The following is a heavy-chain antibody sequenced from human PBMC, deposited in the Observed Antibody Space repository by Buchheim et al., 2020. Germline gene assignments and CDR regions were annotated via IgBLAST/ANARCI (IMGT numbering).Heavy chain of an antibody. J-gene: IGHJ6*02. CDR3: TASGGTRVRAATGYYYGMDV. CDR1: GLSFSNAW. D-gene: IGHD2-15*01. V-gene: IGHV3-15*07. CDR2: IKSKIDAGTT. Sequence: EGQLVESGGGLVKPGESLRLSCEASGLSFSNAWMNWVRQAPGKGLQWVGRIKSKIDAGTTDYVAPVKGRFYISRDDSKNTLYLQMNSLKAEDTGIYYCTASGGTRVRAATGYYYGMDVWGLGTT.